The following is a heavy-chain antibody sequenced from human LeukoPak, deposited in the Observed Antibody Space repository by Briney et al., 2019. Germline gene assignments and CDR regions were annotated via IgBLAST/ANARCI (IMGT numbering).Heavy chain of an antibody. CDR3: ARDRRKGGGFDY. CDR2: IYYSGGT. CDR1: GGSISSGGYY. V-gene: IGHV4-31*03. D-gene: IGHD3-16*01. Sequence: SETLSLTCTVSGGSISSGGYYWSWIRQHPGKGLEWIGYIYYSGGTYYNPSLKSRVTISVDTSKNQFSLKLSSVTAADTAGYYCARDRRKGGGFDYWGQGTLVTVSS. J-gene: IGHJ4*02.